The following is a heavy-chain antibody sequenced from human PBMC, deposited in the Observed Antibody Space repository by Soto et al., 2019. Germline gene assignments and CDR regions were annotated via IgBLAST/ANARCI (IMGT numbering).Heavy chain of an antibody. CDR3: ARDPDIVATIGGAFDI. Sequence: QVQLVESGGGVVQPGRSLRLSCAASGFTFSSYAMHWVRQAPGKGLEWVAVISYDGSNKYYADSVKGRFTISRDNSKNTLYLQMNSLRAEDTAVYYCARDPDIVATIGGAFDIWGQGTMVTVSS. CDR2: ISYDGSNK. CDR1: GFTFSSYA. D-gene: IGHD5-12*01. J-gene: IGHJ3*02. V-gene: IGHV3-30-3*01.